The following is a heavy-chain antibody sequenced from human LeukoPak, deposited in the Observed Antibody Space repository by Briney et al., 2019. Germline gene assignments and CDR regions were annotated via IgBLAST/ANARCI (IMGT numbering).Heavy chain of an antibody. CDR3: TRDSSGYWYNWFDP. CDR2: IRSKAYGGTT. J-gene: IGHJ5*02. Sequence: GGSLRLSCTASGFTFGDYVMSWFRQAPGKGLEWVGFIRSKAYGGTTEYAASVKGRFTISRDDSKSIAYLQMNSLKTEDTAVYYCTRDSSGYWYNWFDPWGQGTLVTVSS. CDR1: GFTFGDYV. D-gene: IGHD3-22*01. V-gene: IGHV3-49*03.